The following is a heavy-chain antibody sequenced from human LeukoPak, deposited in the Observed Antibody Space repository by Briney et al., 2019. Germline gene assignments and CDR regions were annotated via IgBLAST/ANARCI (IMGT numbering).Heavy chain of an antibody. D-gene: IGHD2-2*01. CDR2: ITGISTYM. V-gene: IGHV3-21*01. Sequence: GGSLRLSCTASGFTFSSYSMNWVRQAPGKGLEWVSSITGISTYMYYTDSVTGRFTISRDNAKNSLYLQMNSLRADDTAVYYCARVKSVPAARDSSLGIDYWGQGTLVTVSS. J-gene: IGHJ4*02. CDR3: ARVKSVPAARDSSLGIDY. CDR1: GFTFSSYS.